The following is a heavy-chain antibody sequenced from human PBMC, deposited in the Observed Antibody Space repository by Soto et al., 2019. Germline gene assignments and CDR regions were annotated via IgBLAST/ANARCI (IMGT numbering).Heavy chain of an antibody. CDR2: ISSSGSTG. CDR1: GFTFSRFE. D-gene: IGHD3-10*01. Sequence: PVGSLRLSCAASGFTFSRFELHWVRQAPGKGLEWISYISSSGSTGYYASSVEGPFTISRDNANNSVYLQMDSLRAEDTALYYCTRAAWFPYLSFYWGQGALVTVSS. J-gene: IGHJ4*02. CDR3: TRAAWFPYLSFY. V-gene: IGHV3-48*03.